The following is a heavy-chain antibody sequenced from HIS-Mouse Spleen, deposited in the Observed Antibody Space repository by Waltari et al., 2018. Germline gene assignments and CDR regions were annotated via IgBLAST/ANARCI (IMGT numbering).Heavy chain of an antibody. CDR2: IYYSGST. J-gene: IGHJ2*01. CDR3: AREIPYSSSWYDWYFDL. V-gene: IGHV4-39*07. CDR1: GGSISSSSYY. D-gene: IGHD6-13*01. Sequence: QLQLQESGPGLVKPSETLSLTCTVSGGSISSSSYYWGWICQPPGKGLEWIGGIYYSGSTDYNPSLKSRVTISVDTSKNQFSLKLSSVTAADTAVYYCAREIPYSSSWYDWYFDLWGRGTLVTVSS.